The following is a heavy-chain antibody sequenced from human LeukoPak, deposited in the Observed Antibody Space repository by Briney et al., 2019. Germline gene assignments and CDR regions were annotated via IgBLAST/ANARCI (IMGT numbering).Heavy chain of an antibody. V-gene: IGHV4-38-2*02. CDR1: GGSISTYY. Sequence: SETLSLTCTVSGGSISTYYWSWLRQPPGKGLEWIGSIYHSGSTYYNPSLKSRVTISVDTSKNQFSLKLSSVTAADTAVYYCARDQEKSITIFGVVSNWFDPWGQGTLVTVSS. CDR2: IYHSGST. J-gene: IGHJ5*02. D-gene: IGHD3-3*01. CDR3: ARDQEKSITIFGVVSNWFDP.